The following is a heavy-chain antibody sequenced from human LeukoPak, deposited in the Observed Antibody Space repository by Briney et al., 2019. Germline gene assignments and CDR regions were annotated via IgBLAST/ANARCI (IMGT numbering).Heavy chain of an antibody. Sequence: SETLSLTCTVSGGSISSYYWSWIRQPPGKGLEWIGYIYYSGNTNYNPSLKSRVTISVDTSKNQFSLKLSSVTAADTAVYYCARAGGNQLLLSRPMDVWGKGTTVTVSS. CDR1: GGSISSYY. V-gene: IGHV4-59*01. J-gene: IGHJ6*04. CDR2: IYYSGNT. D-gene: IGHD2-2*01. CDR3: ARAGGNQLLLSRPMDV.